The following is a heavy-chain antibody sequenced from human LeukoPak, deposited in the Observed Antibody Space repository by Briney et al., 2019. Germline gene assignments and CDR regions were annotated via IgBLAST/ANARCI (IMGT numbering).Heavy chain of an antibody. J-gene: IGHJ4*02. CDR3: ARTLPRDILTGYYVVTAPYYFDY. CDR1: GYSITSGYY. CDR2: IYHSGST. V-gene: IGHV4-38-2*02. Sequence: SETLSLTCTVSGYSITSGYYWGWIRQPPGKGLEWIGSIYHSGSTYYNPSLKSRVTISVDTSKNQFSLKLSSVTAADTAVYYCARTLPRDILTGYYVVTAPYYFDYWGQGTLVTVSS. D-gene: IGHD3-9*01.